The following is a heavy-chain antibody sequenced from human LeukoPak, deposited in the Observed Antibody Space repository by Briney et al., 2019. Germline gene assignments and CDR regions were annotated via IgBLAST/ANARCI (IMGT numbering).Heavy chain of an antibody. Sequence: ASVKVSCKASGYTFTSYGISWVRQAPGQGLEWMGWISAYNGNTNYALKLQGRVTMTTDTSTSTAYMELRSLRSDDTAVYYCARDVAVYAQNWFDPWGQGTLVTVSS. CDR1: GYTFTSYG. D-gene: IGHD2-8*01. CDR3: ARDVAVYAQNWFDP. J-gene: IGHJ5*02. CDR2: ISAYNGNT. V-gene: IGHV1-18*01.